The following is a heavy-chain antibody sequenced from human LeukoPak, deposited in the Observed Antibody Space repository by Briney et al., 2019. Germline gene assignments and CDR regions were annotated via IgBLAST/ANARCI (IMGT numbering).Heavy chain of an antibody. Sequence: GGSLRLSCAASGFTLSSYWMSWVRQAPGKGLEWVANIKQDGSEKYYVDSVKGRFTISRDNAKNSLYLQMNSLRAEDTAVYYCARQPAVGATFGWFDPWGQGTLVTVSS. V-gene: IGHV3-7*01. CDR1: GFTLSSYW. J-gene: IGHJ5*02. CDR3: ARQPAVGATFGWFDP. CDR2: IKQDGSEK. D-gene: IGHD1-26*01.